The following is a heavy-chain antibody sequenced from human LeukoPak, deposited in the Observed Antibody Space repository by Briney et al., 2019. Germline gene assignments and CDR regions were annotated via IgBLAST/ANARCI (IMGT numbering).Heavy chain of an antibody. CDR3: ARDCSSTSCSLAGFDP. D-gene: IGHD2-2*01. J-gene: IGHJ5*02. V-gene: IGHV1-18*01. CDR1: GYTFTSYG. Sequence: ASVKVSCKASGYTFTSYGICWVRQAPGQGLEWMGWISAYNGNTNYAQKLQGRVTMTTDTSTSTAYMELRSLRSDDTAVYYCARDCSSTSCSLAGFDPWGQGTLVTVSS. CDR2: ISAYNGNT.